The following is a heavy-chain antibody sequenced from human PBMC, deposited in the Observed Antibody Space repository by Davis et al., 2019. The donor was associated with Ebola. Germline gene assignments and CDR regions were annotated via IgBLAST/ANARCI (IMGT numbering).Heavy chain of an antibody. CDR3: AKDGVDSSGDYYAMDV. V-gene: IGHV3-30*18. CDR1: GFTFSSYG. D-gene: IGHD6-19*01. J-gene: IGHJ6*02. Sequence: GGSLRLSCAASGFTFSSYGMHWVRQAPGKGLEWVAVISFDGNNKYYADSVEGRFTISRANSKNTLYLQMTSLRPEDTAVYYCAKDGVDSSGDYYAMDVWGQGTTVTVSS. CDR2: ISFDGNNK.